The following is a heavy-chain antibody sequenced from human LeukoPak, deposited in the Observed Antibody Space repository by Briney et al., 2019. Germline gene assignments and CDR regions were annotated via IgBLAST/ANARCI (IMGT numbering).Heavy chain of an antibody. CDR2: INPSGGST. Sequence: GASVKVSCKASGYTFTSYYMHWVRQAPGQGLEWMGIINPSGGSTSYAQKFQGRVTMTRDMSTSTVYMELSSLRSEDTAVYYCARVKRASGSYGGFDYWGQGTLVTVSS. D-gene: IGHD1-26*01. V-gene: IGHV1-46*01. CDR1: GYTFTSYY. J-gene: IGHJ4*02. CDR3: ARVKRASGSYGGFDY.